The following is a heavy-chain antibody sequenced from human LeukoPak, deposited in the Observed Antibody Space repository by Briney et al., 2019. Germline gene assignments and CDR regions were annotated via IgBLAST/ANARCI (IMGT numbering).Heavy chain of an antibody. CDR1: GGTFSSYA. Sequence: ASVKVSCKASGGTFSSYAISWVRQAPGQGLEWMGGIIPIFGTANYAQKFQGRVTITTDESTSTAYMELSSLRSEDPAVYYCASRLGYCSSTSCYTEFDYWGQGTLVTVSS. CDR3: ASRLGYCSSTSCYTEFDY. D-gene: IGHD2-2*02. CDR2: IIPIFGTA. V-gene: IGHV1-69*05. J-gene: IGHJ4*02.